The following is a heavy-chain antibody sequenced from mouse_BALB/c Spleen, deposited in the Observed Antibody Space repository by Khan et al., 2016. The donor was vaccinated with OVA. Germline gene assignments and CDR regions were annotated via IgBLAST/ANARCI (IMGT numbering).Heavy chain of an antibody. CDR2: INYSGGT. J-gene: IGHJ3*01. Sequence: EVKLLESGPGLVKPSQSLSLTCTVTGYSITSDYAWNWIRQFPGNKLEWMGYINYSGGTSYLPSLKSRISITRDTSKNQFFLQLNSLTTEDSATYYCARWFAYWGQGTLVTVS. CDR1: GYSITSDYA. V-gene: IGHV3-2*02. CDR3: ARWFAY.